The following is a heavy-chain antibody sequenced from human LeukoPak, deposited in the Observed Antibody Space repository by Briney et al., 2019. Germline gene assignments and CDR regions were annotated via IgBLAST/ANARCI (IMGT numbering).Heavy chain of an antibody. V-gene: IGHV3-21*01. CDR1: GFTFSSYS. D-gene: IGHD6-19*01. Sequence: GGSLRLSCAASGFTFSSYSMNWVRQAPGKGLEWVSSISSSSYIYYADSVKGRFTTSRDNAKNSLYLQMNSLRAEDTAVYYCAREGSGCLDYWGQGTLVTVSS. CDR2: ISSSSYI. CDR3: AREGSGCLDY. J-gene: IGHJ4*02.